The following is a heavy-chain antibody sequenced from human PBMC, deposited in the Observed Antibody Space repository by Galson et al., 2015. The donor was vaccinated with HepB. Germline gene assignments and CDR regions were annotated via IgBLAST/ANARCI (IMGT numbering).Heavy chain of an antibody. D-gene: IGHD3-22*01. CDR1: GFTFSSYA. CDR3: AREARTVDSSGYNAFDI. Sequence: SLRLSCAASGFTFSSYAMHWVRQAPGKGLEWVAVISYDGSNKYYADSVKGRFTISRANSKNTLYLQMNSLRAEDTAVYYCAREARTVDSSGYNAFDIWGQGTMVTVSS. CDR2: ISYDGSNK. V-gene: IGHV3-30-3*01. J-gene: IGHJ3*02.